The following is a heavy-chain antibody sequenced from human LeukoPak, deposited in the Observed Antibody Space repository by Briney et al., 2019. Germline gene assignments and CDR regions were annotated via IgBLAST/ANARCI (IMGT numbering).Heavy chain of an antibody. CDR1: GYTFTGYY. D-gene: IGHD3-22*01. J-gene: IGHJ4*02. CDR2: INPNSGGT. CDR3: ARREYYYDSSVFFQLFDY. V-gene: IGHV1-2*06. Sequence: ASVKVSCKASGYTFTGYYMHWVRQAPGQGLGWMGRINPNSGGTNYAQKFQGRVTMTRDTSISTAYMELSRLRSDDTAVYYCARREYYYDSSVFFQLFDYGAQEPLAPVSS.